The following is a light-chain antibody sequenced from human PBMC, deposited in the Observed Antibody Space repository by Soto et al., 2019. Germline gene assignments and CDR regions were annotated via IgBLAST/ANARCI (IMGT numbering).Light chain of an antibody. CDR3: SSYTSSFKLAV. CDR1: SSDVGGYNY. J-gene: IGLJ1*01. V-gene: IGLV2-14*03. Sequence: QSALTQPASVSGSPGQSITISCTGTSSDVGGYNYVSWYQQHPGSAPKLMIYDVSSRPSGVSNRFSGSKSGNTASLTISGLQAEDEADYYCSSYTSSFKLAVFGSGTKVTVL. CDR2: DVS.